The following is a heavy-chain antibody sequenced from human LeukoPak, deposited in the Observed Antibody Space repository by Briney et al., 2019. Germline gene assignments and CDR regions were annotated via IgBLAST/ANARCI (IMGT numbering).Heavy chain of an antibody. J-gene: IGHJ4*02. CDR1: GYTFTSYD. CDR2: MNPNSGNT. V-gene: IGHV1-8*03. CDR3: ARGGGAIFGVVSDY. D-gene: IGHD3-3*01. Sequence: ASVKVSCKASGYTFTSYDINWVRQATGQGLEWMGWMNPNSGNTGYAQKFQGRVTITRNTSISTAYMELSSLRSEDTAVYYCARGGGAIFGVVSDYWGQGTLVTVSS.